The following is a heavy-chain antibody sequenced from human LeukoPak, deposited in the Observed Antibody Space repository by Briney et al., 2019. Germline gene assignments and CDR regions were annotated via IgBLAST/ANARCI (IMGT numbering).Heavy chain of an antibody. D-gene: IGHD1-7*01. J-gene: IGHJ6*03. CDR3: ARVIGNYRSYYYYMDV. CDR1: GYTFTSYG. CDR2: ISAYNGNT. V-gene: IGHV1-18*01. Sequence: ASVKVSCKASGYTFTSYGIGWVRQAPGQGLEWMGWISAYNGNTNYAQKLQGRVTMTTDTSTSTAYMELRSLRSDDTAVYYCARVIGNYRSYYYYMDVWGKGTTVTVSS.